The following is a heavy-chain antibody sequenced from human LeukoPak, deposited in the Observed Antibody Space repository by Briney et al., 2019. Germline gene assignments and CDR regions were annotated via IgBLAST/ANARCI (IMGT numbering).Heavy chain of an antibody. Sequence: SQTLSLTCTVSGGSISSGGYYWSWIRQPPGKGLEWIGYIYHSGSTYYNPSLKSRVTISVDRSKNQFSLKLSSVTAADTAVYYCARSYYYDSSGNFDYWGQGTLVTVSS. D-gene: IGHD3-22*01. CDR2: IYHSGST. CDR1: GGSISSGGYY. CDR3: ARSYYYDSSGNFDY. J-gene: IGHJ4*02. V-gene: IGHV4-30-2*01.